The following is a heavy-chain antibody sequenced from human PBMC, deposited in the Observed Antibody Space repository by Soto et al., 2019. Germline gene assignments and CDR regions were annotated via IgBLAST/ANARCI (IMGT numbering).Heavy chain of an antibody. D-gene: IGHD3-10*01. V-gene: IGHV1-2*04. CDR3: ARGITMVRGVLLDAFDI. Sequence: ASVKVSCKASGYTFTGYYMHWVRQAPGQRLEWKGWINPNSGGTNYAQKFQGWVTMTRDTSISTAYMELSRLRSDDTAVYYCARGITMVRGVLLDAFDIWGQGTMVTVSS. CDR2: INPNSGGT. J-gene: IGHJ3*02. CDR1: GYTFTGYY.